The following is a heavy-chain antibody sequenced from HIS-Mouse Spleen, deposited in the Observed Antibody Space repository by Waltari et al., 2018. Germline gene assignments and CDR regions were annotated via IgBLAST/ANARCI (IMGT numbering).Heavy chain of an antibody. CDR1: GGSIRSSSSY. CDR3: ARLPRLRGSGSNSRFYFDY. Sequence: QLQLQESGPGLVKPSETLSLTCTVSGGSIRSSSSYWGWIRQPPGKGLEWIGSIYYSGSTYYNPSLKSRVTISVDTSKNQFSLKLSSVTAADTAVYYCARLPRLRGSGSNSRFYFDYWGQGTLVTVSS. D-gene: IGHD3-10*01. CDR2: IYYSGST. J-gene: IGHJ4*02. V-gene: IGHV4-39*01.